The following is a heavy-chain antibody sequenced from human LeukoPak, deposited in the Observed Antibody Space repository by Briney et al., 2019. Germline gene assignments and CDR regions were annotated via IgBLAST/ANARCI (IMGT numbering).Heavy chain of an antibody. CDR2: ISAYIGNT. J-gene: IGHJ4*02. CDR1: GYNLTNYG. CDR3: ARELKTAVSVYYFDY. D-gene: IGHD6-19*01. V-gene: IGHV1-18*01. Sequence: GASVKVSCKASGYNLTNYGINWVRQAPGQGLEGMGWISAYIGNTIHSQKFQGRVTMTTDTSTNTAYMELRSLGSDDTAVYYCARELKTAVSVYYFDYWGQGTLVTVSS.